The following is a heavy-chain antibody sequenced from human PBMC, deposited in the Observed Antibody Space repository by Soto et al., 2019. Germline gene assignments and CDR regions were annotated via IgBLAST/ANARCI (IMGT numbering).Heavy chain of an antibody. J-gene: IGHJ6*02. CDR1: GFTVSSNY. D-gene: IGHD3-10*01. CDR3: ARGRYYYGSGSPPLLIYYGMDV. V-gene: IGHV3-53*01. Sequence: GGSLRLSCAASGFTVSSNYMSWVRQAPGKGLEWVSVIYSGGSTYYADSVKGRFTISRDNSKNTLYLQMNSLRAEDTAVYYCARGRYYYGSGSPPLLIYYGMDVWGQGTTVTVSS. CDR2: IYSGGST.